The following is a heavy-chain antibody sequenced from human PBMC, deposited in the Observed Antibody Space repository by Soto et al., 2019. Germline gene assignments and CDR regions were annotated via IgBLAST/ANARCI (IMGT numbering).Heavy chain of an antibody. Sequence: SETLSLTCAVSGGSISSSNWWSWVRQPPGKGLEWIGEIYHSGSTNYNPSLKSRVTISVDKSKNQFSLKLSSVTAADTAVYYCARAAPYFWSGTSSIGPFDYWGQGTLVTVSS. CDR2: IYHSGST. CDR3: ARAAPYFWSGTSSIGPFDY. J-gene: IGHJ4*02. D-gene: IGHD3-3*01. V-gene: IGHV4-4*02. CDR1: GGSISSSNW.